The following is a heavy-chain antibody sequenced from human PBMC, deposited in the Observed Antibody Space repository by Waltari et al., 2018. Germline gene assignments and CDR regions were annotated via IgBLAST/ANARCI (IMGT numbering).Heavy chain of an antibody. CDR1: GGSFSVYY. CDR3: ARGAGSSWYYDY. D-gene: IGHD6-13*01. Sequence: QVQLQQWGAGLLTPSETLSLTCAAYGGSFSVYYWCGPRQPPGKGLEWIGEINHRGSTNYNPSLKSRVTISVDTSKNQFSLKLSSVTAADTAVYYCARGAGSSWYYDYWGQGTLVTVSS. J-gene: IGHJ4*02. CDR2: INHRGST. V-gene: IGHV4-34*01.